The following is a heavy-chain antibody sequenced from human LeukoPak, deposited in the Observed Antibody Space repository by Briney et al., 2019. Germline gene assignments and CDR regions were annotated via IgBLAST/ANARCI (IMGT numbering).Heavy chain of an antibody. CDR2: ISGSGGST. D-gene: IGHD2-15*01. CDR3: AKEPICGGGSCYSRCFDY. Sequence: SGGSLRLSCAASGFTFSSYAMSWVRQAPGKGLKWVSAISGSGGSTYYADSVKGRFTISRDNSKNTLYLQMNSLRAEDTAVYFCAKEPICGGGSCYSRCFDYWGQGTLVTVSS. CDR1: GFTFSSYA. V-gene: IGHV3-23*01. J-gene: IGHJ4*02.